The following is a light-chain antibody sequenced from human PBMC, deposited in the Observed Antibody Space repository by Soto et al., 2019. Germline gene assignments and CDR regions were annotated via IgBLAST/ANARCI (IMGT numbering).Light chain of an antibody. Sequence: EIVLTQSPATLSLSPGERATLSCRASQSVSSYLAWYQQKPGQAPRLLIYDASNRATGIPARFSGSRSGTDFTLTISSLEPEDFAVYYCQQRSNWPRGTFGPGTKVDIK. J-gene: IGKJ3*01. V-gene: IGKV3-11*01. CDR1: QSVSSY. CDR3: QQRSNWPRGT. CDR2: DAS.